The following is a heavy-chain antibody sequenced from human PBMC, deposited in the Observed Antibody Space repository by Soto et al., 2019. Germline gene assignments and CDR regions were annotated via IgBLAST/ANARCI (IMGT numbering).Heavy chain of an antibody. J-gene: IGHJ4*02. Sequence: GGSLRLSCAASGFTVSSNYMSWVRQAPGKGLEWVSFIYSGGSTYYADSVKGLFNISRDNSKKTLYLQMNSLRAEDTAVYYCARVHRYYDSSGYYYFDXWGQVTLVTVSX. CDR3: ARVHRYYDSSGYYYFDX. CDR2: IYSGGST. D-gene: IGHD3-22*01. CDR1: GFTVSSNY. V-gene: IGHV3-53*01.